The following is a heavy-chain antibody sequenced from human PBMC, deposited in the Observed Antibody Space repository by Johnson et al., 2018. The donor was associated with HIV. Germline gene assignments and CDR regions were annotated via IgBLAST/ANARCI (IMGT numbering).Heavy chain of an antibody. Sequence: VQLVESGGGVVRPGGSLRLSCVASGFTFDDYGMSWVRQAPGKGLEWVSGINWNGGSTGYADSVKGRFTISRDNSKNTLYLQMGSLRAEDMAVYYCAKGGVATVLRAFDIWGQGTMVSVSS. V-gene: IGHV3-20*04. J-gene: IGHJ3*02. CDR3: AKGGVATVLRAFDI. CDR1: GFTFDDYG. CDR2: INWNGGST. D-gene: IGHD5-12*01.